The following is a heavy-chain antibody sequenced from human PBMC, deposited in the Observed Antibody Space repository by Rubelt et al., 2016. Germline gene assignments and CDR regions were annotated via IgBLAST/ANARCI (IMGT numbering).Heavy chain of an antibody. CDR2: IYYSGST. CDR1: GGSISSYY. V-gene: IGHV4-59*01. Sequence: QVQLQESGPGLVKPSETLSLTCTVSGGSISSYYWSWIRQPPGKGLEWIGYIYYSGSTNYNPSLKSRVTMSVDTSKNPFSLKRGCVTAADTAVYYGAREQLLSDYYYGMDVWGQGTTVTVSS. CDR3: AREQLLSDYYYGMDV. D-gene: IGHD2-2*01. J-gene: IGHJ6*02.